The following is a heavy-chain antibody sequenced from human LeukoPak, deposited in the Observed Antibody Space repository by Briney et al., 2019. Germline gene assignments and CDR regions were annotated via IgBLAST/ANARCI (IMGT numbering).Heavy chain of an antibody. J-gene: IGHJ2*01. CDR1: GYTFTSYD. Sequence: EASVKVSCKASGYTFTSYDINWVRQATGQGLEWMGWMNPNSGNTGYAQKFQGRVTMTRNTSISTAYMELSSLRSEDTAVYYCARVGEYYDILSGYQNSYFDLWGRGTLSLSPQ. CDR2: MNPNSGNT. D-gene: IGHD3-9*01. CDR3: ARVGEYYDILSGYQNSYFDL. V-gene: IGHV1-8*01.